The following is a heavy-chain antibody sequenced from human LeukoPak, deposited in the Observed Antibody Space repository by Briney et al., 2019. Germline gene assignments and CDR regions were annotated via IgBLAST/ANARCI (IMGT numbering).Heavy chain of an antibody. CDR3: ARAPYVELQGDY. CDR2: ISSSSSYI. J-gene: IGHJ4*02. Sequence: GGSLRLSCAASGFTFSSYSMNWVRQAPGKGLEWVSSISSSSSYIYYADSVKGRFTISRDNAKNSLYLQMNSLRAEDTAVYYCARAPYVELQGDYWGQGTLVTASS. V-gene: IGHV3-21*01. D-gene: IGHD3-10*01. CDR1: GFTFSSYS.